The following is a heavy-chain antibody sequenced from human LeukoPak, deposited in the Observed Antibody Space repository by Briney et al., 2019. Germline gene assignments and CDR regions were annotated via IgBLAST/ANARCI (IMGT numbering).Heavy chain of an antibody. D-gene: IGHD4-23*01. CDR1: GGSISSGDYY. CDR2: IYYSGNT. CDR3: ARVNGGNIFDY. J-gene: IGHJ4*02. Sequence: SETLSLTCTVSGGSISSGDYYWSWIRQPPGKGLEWIGYIYYSGNTYYNPSLKSRVTLSVDTSKNQFSLKLSSVIAADTAVYYCARVNGGNIFDYWGQGTLVTVAS. V-gene: IGHV4-30-4*01.